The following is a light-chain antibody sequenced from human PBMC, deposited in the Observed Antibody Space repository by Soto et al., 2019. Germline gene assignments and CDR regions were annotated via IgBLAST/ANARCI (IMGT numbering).Light chain of an antibody. CDR1: QDIKNY. CDR3: QNYHSAPFS. J-gene: IGKJ3*01. V-gene: IGKV1-27*01. Sequence: DIQMTQSPSYLSASVGDRVTITCRARQDIKNYLAWYQQKPGQVPQIIIYAASPLQSTLQFSAPARFSASGSGTDSTITIRSLQPEDVATYYCQNYHSAPFSFGPGTTGD. CDR2: AASPLQS.